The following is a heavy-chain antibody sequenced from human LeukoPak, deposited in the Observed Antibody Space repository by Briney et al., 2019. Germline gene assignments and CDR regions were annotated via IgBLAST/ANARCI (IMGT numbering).Heavy chain of an antibody. D-gene: IGHD3-10*01. V-gene: IGHV3-11*04. J-gene: IGHJ5*02. Sequence: GGSLRLSCAASGFTFSDYYMTWIRQTPGKGLEWVSYISDTARTKSYADSVKGRFTISRDNAKNSLYLQMNSLRAEDTAMYYCARDGWFGDYNWFDPWGQGTLVTVSS. CDR2: ISDTARTK. CDR3: ARDGWFGDYNWFDP. CDR1: GFTFSDYY.